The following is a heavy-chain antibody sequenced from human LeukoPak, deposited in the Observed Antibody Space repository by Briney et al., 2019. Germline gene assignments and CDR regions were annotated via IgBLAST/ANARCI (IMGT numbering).Heavy chain of an antibody. J-gene: IGHJ4*02. CDR2: ISYDGSNK. Sequence: AGGSLRLSCAASGFTFSSYAMHWVRQAPGKGLEWVAVISYDGSNKYYADSVKGRFTISRDNSKNTLYLQMNSLRAEDTAVYYCARESSGYHPYFDYWGQGTLVTVSS. D-gene: IGHD3-22*01. CDR3: ARESSGYHPYFDY. V-gene: IGHV3-30-3*01. CDR1: GFTFSSYA.